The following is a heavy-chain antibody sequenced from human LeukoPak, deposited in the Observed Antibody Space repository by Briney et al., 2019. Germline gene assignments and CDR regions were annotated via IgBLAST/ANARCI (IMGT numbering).Heavy chain of an antibody. Sequence: LTGGSLRLSCAASGFNFSSYAISWLRQAPGKGLEWVSAISGSGGSTYYADSVKGRFTISRDNSKNTPYLQMYSLRAEDTAVYYCAKDLGMGYDILTGYYAHSNDYWGQGTLVTVSS. CDR1: GFNFSSYA. V-gene: IGHV3-23*01. J-gene: IGHJ4*02. D-gene: IGHD3-9*01. CDR2: ISGSGGST. CDR3: AKDLGMGYDILTGYYAHSNDY.